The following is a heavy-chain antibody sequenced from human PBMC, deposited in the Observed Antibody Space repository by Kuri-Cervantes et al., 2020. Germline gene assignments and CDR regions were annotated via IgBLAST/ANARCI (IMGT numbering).Heavy chain of an antibody. Sequence: SCAASGFTFSSYDMHWVRQATGKGLEWVSAIGGSGGSTYYADSVKGRFTISRDNSKNTLYLQMNSLRAEDTAVYYCARVADYDILTGYFGPRSFDYWGQGTLVTVSS. CDR2: IGGSGGST. CDR1: GFTFSSYD. V-gene: IGHV3-23*01. D-gene: IGHD3-9*01. J-gene: IGHJ4*02. CDR3: ARVADYDILTGYFGPRSFDY.